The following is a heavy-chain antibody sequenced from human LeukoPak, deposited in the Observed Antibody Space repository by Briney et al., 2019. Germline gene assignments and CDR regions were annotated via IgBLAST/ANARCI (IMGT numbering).Heavy chain of an antibody. CDR3: ARDGYGNNYMDV. J-gene: IGHJ6*03. D-gene: IGHD1/OR15-1a*01. CDR1: GYSLGKNYY. Sequence: SETLSLTCAVSGYSLGKNYYWGWIRQSPGKGLEWIGGIYGRASTSYNPSLMNRVTMSVDTSKNHFSLQLTSVTAADTAVYYCARDGYGNNYMDVWGKGTTVTVSS. V-gene: IGHV4-38-2*02. CDR2: IYGRAST.